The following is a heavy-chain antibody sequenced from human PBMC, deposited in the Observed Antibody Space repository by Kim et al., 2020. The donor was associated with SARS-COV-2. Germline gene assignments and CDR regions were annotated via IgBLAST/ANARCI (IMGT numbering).Heavy chain of an antibody. Sequence: GGSLRLSCAASGFTFSSYAMSWVRQAPGKGLEWVSAISGSGGSTYYADSVKGRFTISRDNSKNTLYLQMNSLRAEDTAVYYCAKDSQYSGSYSDAFDIWSQGTMVTVSS. CDR3: AKDSQYSGSYSDAFDI. J-gene: IGHJ3*02. CDR2: ISGSGGST. D-gene: IGHD1-26*01. V-gene: IGHV3-23*01. CDR1: GFTFSSYA.